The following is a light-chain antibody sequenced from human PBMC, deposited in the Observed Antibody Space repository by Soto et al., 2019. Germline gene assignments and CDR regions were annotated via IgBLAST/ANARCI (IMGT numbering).Light chain of an antibody. CDR2: AAS. Sequence: EIVLTQSPATLSLSPGDRATLSCRASQSISTYINWFQQKPGQPPRLLIYAASTSVTGIPDRMSGSGSGADFSLTICSLGPEDSAVYYCGEDSNMQATFGQGSKVEIK. J-gene: IGKJ1*01. CDR3: GEDSNMQAT. CDR1: QSISTY. V-gene: IGKV3-11*01.